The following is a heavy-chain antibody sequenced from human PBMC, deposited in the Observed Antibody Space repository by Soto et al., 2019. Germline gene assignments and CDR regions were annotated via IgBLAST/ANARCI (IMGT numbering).Heavy chain of an antibody. V-gene: IGHV3-15*01. Sequence: GGSLRLSCAASGFTFSNAWMSWVRQAPGKGLEWVGRIKSKTDGGTTDYAAPVKGRFTISRDDSKNTLYLQMNSLKTEDTAVYYCTTEYYYGSGSYFDYWGQGTLVTVSS. CDR2: IKSKTDGGTT. CDR3: TTEYYYGSGSYFDY. CDR1: GFTFSNAW. J-gene: IGHJ4*02. D-gene: IGHD3-10*01.